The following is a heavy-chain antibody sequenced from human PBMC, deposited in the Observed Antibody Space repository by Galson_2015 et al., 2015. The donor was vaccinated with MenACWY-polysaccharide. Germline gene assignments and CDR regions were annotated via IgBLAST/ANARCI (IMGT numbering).Heavy chain of an antibody. J-gene: IGHJ4*02. V-gene: IGHV3-30*18. CDR3: AKGAADSDY. D-gene: IGHD2-15*01. CDR2: MSYDGSNK. Sequence: SLRLSCAASGFTFRSYGMHWVRQAPGKGLDWVAVMSYDGSNKYYIDSVKGRFTISKDTSKNTLYLQMDSLRIEYTGMYYCAKGAADSDYWGQGTLVTVSS. CDR1: GFTFRSYG.